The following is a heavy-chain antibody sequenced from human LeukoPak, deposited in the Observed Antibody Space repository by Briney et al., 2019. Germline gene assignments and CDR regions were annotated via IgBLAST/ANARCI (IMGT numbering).Heavy chain of an antibody. J-gene: IGHJ4*02. D-gene: IGHD2-15*01. Sequence: SETLSLTRILPGGSITNGGHYWGWVRHPRGNGLESHVSIYYNGNTYYNPSLKSRLTMSVDTSKNGFSWWLSSVTAADTAVYYCARHCGGGGCYTVLDYWGQGALVTVSS. CDR1: GGSITNGGHY. CDR2: IYYNGNT. V-gene: IGHV4-39*01. CDR3: ARHCGGGGCYTVLDY.